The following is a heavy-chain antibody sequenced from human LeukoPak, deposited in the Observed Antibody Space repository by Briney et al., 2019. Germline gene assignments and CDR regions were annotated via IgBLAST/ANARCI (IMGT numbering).Heavy chain of an antibody. D-gene: IGHD5-18*01. CDR3: AIGLRGYSYGSDY. CDR2: ISSSGSTI. Sequence: PGGSLRLSCAASGFTFSSYEMNWVRQAPGKGLEWVSYISSSGSTIYYADSVKGRFTISRDNAKNSLYLQMNSLRAEDTAVYYCAIGLRGYSYGSDYWGQGTLVTVSS. CDR1: GFTFSSYE. V-gene: IGHV3-48*03. J-gene: IGHJ4*02.